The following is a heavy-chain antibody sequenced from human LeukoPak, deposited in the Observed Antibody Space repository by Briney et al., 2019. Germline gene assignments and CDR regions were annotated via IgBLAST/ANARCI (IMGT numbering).Heavy chain of an antibody. V-gene: IGHV3-23*01. CDR2: INDSGGST. Sequence: GGSLRLSCAASGFTFSNYAMSWVRQAPGKGLERVSAINDSGGSTYYADSVKGRFTISRDNSKNTLYLQMNSLRAEDTAVYYCAKPAISSRGWYYDYWGQGTLVTVSS. J-gene: IGHJ4*02. CDR3: AKPAISSRGWYYDY. D-gene: IGHD6-19*01. CDR1: GFTFSNYA.